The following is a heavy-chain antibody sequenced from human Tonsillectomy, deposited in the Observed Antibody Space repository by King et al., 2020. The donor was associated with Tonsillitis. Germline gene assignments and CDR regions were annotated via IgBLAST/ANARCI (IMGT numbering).Heavy chain of an antibody. CDR2: IYPDDSDT. D-gene: IGHD3-16*01. CDR3: SRGGFF. V-gene: IGHV5-51*01. J-gene: IGHJ4*02. Sequence: EVQLVESGAEVRKPGESLKISCKASGYTFTNYWIGWVRQLPGKGLEWMGIIYPDDSDTRYSPSFRGQVTISADKSINTVYLQWSGLKASDTGIYYCSRGGFFWGQGSPVTVSS. CDR1: GYTFTNYW.